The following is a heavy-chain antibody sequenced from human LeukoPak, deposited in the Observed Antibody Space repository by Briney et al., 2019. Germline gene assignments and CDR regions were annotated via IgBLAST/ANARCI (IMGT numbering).Heavy chain of an antibody. D-gene: IGHD6-13*01. Sequence: VASVKVSCKASGYTFTGYYMHWVRQAPGQGLEWMGWINPNSGGTNYAQKFQGRVTMTRDTSTSTVYMELSSLRSEDTAVYYCARSQQLLFDPWGQGTLVTVSS. J-gene: IGHJ5*02. CDR2: INPNSGGT. CDR3: ARSQQLLFDP. V-gene: IGHV1-2*02. CDR1: GYTFTGYY.